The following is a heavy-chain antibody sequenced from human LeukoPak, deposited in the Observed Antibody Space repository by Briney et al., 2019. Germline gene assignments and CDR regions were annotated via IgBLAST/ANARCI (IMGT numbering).Heavy chain of an antibody. CDR2: ISAYNGNT. CDR3: AREESVYSSSWAFDY. V-gene: IGHV1-18*01. Sequence: ASVKVSCKASGYTFTSYGISWVRQAPGQGLEWMGWISAYNGNTNYAQKLQGRVTMTTDTSTSTAYMELRSLRSEDTAVYYCAREESVYSSSWAFDYWGQGTLVTVSS. CDR1: GYTFTSYG. J-gene: IGHJ4*02. D-gene: IGHD6-13*01.